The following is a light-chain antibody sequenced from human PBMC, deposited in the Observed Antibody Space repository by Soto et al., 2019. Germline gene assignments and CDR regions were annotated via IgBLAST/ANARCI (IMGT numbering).Light chain of an antibody. Sequence: DIQMTQSPSSLSASVGDRVTITCRATQNISTYLNWYRQKPGKAPYLLIYAASTLQSGVPSRFSGSGSGTDFTLTISSLLPEDFATYYCQQCYMGWTFGQGTKVDFK. J-gene: IGKJ1*01. CDR1: QNISTY. CDR3: QQCYMGWT. CDR2: AAS. V-gene: IGKV1-39*01.